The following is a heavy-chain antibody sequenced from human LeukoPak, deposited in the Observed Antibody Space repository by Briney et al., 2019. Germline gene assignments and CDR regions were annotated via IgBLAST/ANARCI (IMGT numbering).Heavy chain of an antibody. CDR1: GGSISSYY. CDR2: IYYSGST. CDR3: ARVEDSSGDSAVDY. J-gene: IGHJ4*02. D-gene: IGHD3-22*01. V-gene: IGHV4-59*01. Sequence: PSETLSLTCTVSGGSISSYYWSWIRQPPGKGLEWVGFIYYSGSTNYNTSLKSRVTISVDTSKNQFSLKLNSVTAADTAVYYSARVEDSSGDSAVDYWGQGTLVTVSS.